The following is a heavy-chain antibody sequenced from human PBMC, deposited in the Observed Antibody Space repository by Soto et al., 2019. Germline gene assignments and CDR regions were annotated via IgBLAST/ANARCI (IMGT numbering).Heavy chain of an antibody. J-gene: IGHJ6*02. CDR3: AKDKDYDRSAYYGYYFSGVDV. CDR2: NSGGGDTT. Sequence: GGSLRLSXAASGFSFSTYAMSWVRQAPGKGLEWVSSNSGGGDTTYYADSVKGRFTISRDNSKNTLYLVMISLRAEDTAVYYCAKDKDYDRSAYYGYYFSGVDVWGQGTTVTVSS. V-gene: IGHV3-23*01. CDR1: GFSFSTYA. D-gene: IGHD3-22*01.